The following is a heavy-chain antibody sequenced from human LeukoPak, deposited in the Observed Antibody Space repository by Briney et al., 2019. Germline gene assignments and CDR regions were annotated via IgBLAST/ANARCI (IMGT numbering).Heavy chain of an antibody. Sequence: GGSLRLSCAASGLTFSDYYVSWIRQAPGKGLEWVSYISSSSSYTDYADSVKGRFTISRDDAKNSLYLQMNSLRAEDTAVYYCARGHYELWYWGQGTLVTVSS. J-gene: IGHJ1*01. CDR3: ARGHYELWY. D-gene: IGHD3-16*01. CDR2: ISSSSSYT. CDR1: GLTFSDYY. V-gene: IGHV3-11*06.